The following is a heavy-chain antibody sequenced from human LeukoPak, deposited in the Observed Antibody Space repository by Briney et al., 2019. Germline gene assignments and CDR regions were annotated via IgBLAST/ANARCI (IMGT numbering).Heavy chain of an antibody. D-gene: IGHD2-8*01. CDR2: ISGSDGST. J-gene: IGHJ5*02. V-gene: IGHV3-23*01. CDR3: AKDSLTIHRVYSP. CDR1: GFTFSDYG. Sequence: PGGSLRLSCAASGFTFSDYGMSWVRQAPGKGLEWVSSISGSDGSTYYADSVKGRLTISRDNSKNTLYLQMNSLRAEDTAVYYCAKDSLTIHRVYSPWGQGTLVTVSS.